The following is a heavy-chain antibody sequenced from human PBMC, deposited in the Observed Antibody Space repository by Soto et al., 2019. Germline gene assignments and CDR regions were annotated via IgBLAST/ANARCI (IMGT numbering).Heavy chain of an antibody. Sequence: GASVKVSCKASGYTFTSYGISWVRQAPGQGLEWMGWISAYNGNTNYAQKLQGRVTMTTDTSTSTAYMELRSLRSDDTAVYYCARDARPRGYYYGMDVWGQGTTVTVSS. CDR2: ISAYNGNT. J-gene: IGHJ6*02. CDR1: GYTFTSYG. D-gene: IGHD2-2*02. V-gene: IGHV1-18*04. CDR3: ARDARPRGYYYGMDV.